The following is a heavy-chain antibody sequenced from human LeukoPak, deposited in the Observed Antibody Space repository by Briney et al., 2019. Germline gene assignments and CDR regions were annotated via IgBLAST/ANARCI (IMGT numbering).Heavy chain of an antibody. Sequence: SETLSLTCSVSGGSISLSYYYWGWIRQPPGKALEWIGSVYYSGTTSYNPSLKSRVTISVDMSKNHFSLRLSSVTAADTAMYYCARAASHHDLRYFDWRDYDAFDIWGQGTMVTVSS. CDR2: VYYSGTT. CDR3: ARAASHHDLRYFDWRDYDAFDI. CDR1: GGSISLSYYY. D-gene: IGHD3-9*01. V-gene: IGHV4-39*07. J-gene: IGHJ3*02.